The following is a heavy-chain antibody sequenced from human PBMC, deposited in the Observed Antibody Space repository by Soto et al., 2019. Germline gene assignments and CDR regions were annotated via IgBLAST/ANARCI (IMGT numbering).Heavy chain of an antibody. D-gene: IGHD4-17*01. V-gene: IGHV3-7*03. J-gene: IGHJ4*02. CDR2: INQGGSER. CDR3: AVYGYGVSAAAY. CDR1: GLTFRNDW. Sequence: GGSLRLSCAGSGLTFRNDWLSWVRQAPGKGLEWVANINQGGSERYYVDSVRGRSTISRDNVENSLYLQLNSLRPEDTAVYYCAVYGYGVSAAAYWGQGTLVTVSS.